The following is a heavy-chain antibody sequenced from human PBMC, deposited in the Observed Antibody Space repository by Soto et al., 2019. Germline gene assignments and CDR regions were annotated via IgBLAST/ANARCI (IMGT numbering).Heavy chain of an antibody. CDR2: ISSSSSYI. D-gene: IGHD5-12*01. CDR3: ARVHSGYDATIVKYGMDV. CDR1: GFTFSSYS. V-gene: IGHV3-21*01. Sequence: EVQLVESGGGLVKPGGSLRLSCAASGFTFSSYSMNWVRQAPGKGLEWVSSISSSSSYIYYADSVKGRFTISRDNAKNSLYLQMNSLRAEDTAVYYCARVHSGYDATIVKYGMDVWGQGTTVTVSS. J-gene: IGHJ6*02.